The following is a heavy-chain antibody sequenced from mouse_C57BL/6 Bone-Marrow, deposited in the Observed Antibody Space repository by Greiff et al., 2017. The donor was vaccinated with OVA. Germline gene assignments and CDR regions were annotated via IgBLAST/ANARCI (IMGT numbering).Heavy chain of an antibody. J-gene: IGHJ3*01. V-gene: IGHV1-59*01. Sequence: VQLQQPGAELVRPGTSVKLSCKASGYTFTSYWMHWVKQRPGQGLEWIGVIDPSDSYTNYNQKFKGKATLTVDTSSSTAYMQLSSLTSEDSAVYYCAGWDYGSSPFAYGGRGTLVTVSA. D-gene: IGHD1-1*01. CDR2: IDPSDSYT. CDR3: AGWDYGSSPFAY. CDR1: GYTFTSYW.